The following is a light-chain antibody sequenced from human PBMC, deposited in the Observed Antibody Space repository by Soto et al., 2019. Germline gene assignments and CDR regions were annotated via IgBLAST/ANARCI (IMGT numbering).Light chain of an antibody. CDR2: AAS. Sequence: DIQMTQSPSSLSASVGDRVTITCRASQSISSYLNWYQQKPGKAPNLLIYAASSLQSGVPSRFSGSGSGTDFTLTISSLQPEDFATYYCQQSYSPLSITFGQGTRLEI. CDR3: QQSYSPLSIT. V-gene: IGKV1-39*01. CDR1: QSISSY. J-gene: IGKJ5*01.